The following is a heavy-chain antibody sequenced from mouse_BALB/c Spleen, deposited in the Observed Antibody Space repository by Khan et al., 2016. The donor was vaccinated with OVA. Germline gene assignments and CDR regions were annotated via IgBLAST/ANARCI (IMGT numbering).Heavy chain of an antibody. CDR2: FIGNGGRP. Sequence: EVELVESGGGLVQPGGSLKLSCAASGFTFSSYGMSWVRQTPDKRLGLVATFIGNGGRPYFPAGVKGRFTISRDNAKNTLYLQMSSLKSEDTAMYYCARMARTINWGQGTTLTVSS. J-gene: IGHJ2*01. CDR1: GFTFSSYG. V-gene: IGHV5-6-3*01. CDR3: ARMARTIN.